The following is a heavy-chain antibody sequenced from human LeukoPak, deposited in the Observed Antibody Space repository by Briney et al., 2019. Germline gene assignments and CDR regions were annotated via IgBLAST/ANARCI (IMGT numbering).Heavy chain of an antibody. Sequence: GGSLRLSCAASGFIFSGSTMHWVRQPSGKGLEWVGRISSQTKNYATTYAASLKGRFTISRDDSKNTTSLQMNSLKTEDTAVYYCTRRNSTWYSGNDFWGQGVLVTVSS. CDR3: TRRNSTWYSGNDF. J-gene: IGHJ4*02. V-gene: IGHV3-73*01. D-gene: IGHD6-13*01. CDR2: ISSQTKNYAT. CDR1: GFIFSGST.